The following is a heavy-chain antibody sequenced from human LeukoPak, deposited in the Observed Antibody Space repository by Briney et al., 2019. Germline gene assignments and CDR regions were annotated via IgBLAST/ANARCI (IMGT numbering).Heavy chain of an antibody. CDR3: ARHIQIAFRVFRLGWIDP. V-gene: IGHV4-4*07. J-gene: IGHJ5*02. D-gene: IGHD3-3*02. CDR2: IYTSGNT. Sequence: SETLSLTCTVSGGSISSYYWSWIRQPAGKGLEWIGRIYTSGNTNYNPSLKSRVTMSLDKSKDQFSLKLSSVTAVDTAVYYCARHIQIAFRVFRLGWIDPWGQGTLVTVSS. CDR1: GGSISSYY.